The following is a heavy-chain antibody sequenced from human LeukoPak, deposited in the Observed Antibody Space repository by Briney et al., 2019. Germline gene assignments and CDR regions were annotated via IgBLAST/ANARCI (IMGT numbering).Heavy chain of an antibody. J-gene: IGHJ4*02. V-gene: IGHV4-39*01. CDR3: ARLRRQLVYFDY. CDR1: GGSISSSSYY. CDR2: IYYSGST. Sequence: SETLSLTCTVSGGSISSSSYYWGWIRQPPGKGLEWIGSIYYSGSTYYNPSLKSRVTISVDTSKNQFSLKLSSVTAADTAVYYCARLRRQLVYFDYWGQGTLVTVSS. D-gene: IGHD6-6*01.